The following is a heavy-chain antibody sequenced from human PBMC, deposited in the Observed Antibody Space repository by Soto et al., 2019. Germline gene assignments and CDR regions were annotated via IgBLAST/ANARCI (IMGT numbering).Heavy chain of an antibody. Sequence: SETLSLTCTFSVVSISSGGYYWSWMRQHPGKGLEWIGYIFYSGSTYYNPSLKSRVAISVDTSKNQFSLKLSSVTAADTAVYYCARGYAVRAYYDFWGGYTPKEYYFDYWFRATLFNVSS. CDR2: IFYSGST. CDR3: ARGYAVRAYYDFWGGYTPKEYYFDY. D-gene: IGHD3-3*01. V-gene: IGHV4-31*03. CDR1: VVSISSGGYY. J-gene: IGHJ4*02.